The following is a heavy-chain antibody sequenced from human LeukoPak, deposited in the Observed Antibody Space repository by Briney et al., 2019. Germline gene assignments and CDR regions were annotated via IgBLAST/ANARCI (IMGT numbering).Heavy chain of an antibody. V-gene: IGHV3-21*04. J-gene: IGHJ4*02. D-gene: IGHD3-9*01. CDR1: GFTFSSYS. Sequence: GGSLRLSCAASGFTFSSYSMNWVRQAPGKGLEWVSSISSSSSYIYYADSVKGRFTISRDNAKNSLYLQMNSLRAEDTARYYCAKASTRDTGYYFDSWGQGTLVSVSS. CDR2: ISSSSSYI. CDR3: AKASTRDTGYYFDS.